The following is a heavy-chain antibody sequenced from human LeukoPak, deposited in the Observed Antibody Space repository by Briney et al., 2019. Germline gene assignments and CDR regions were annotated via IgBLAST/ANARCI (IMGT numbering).Heavy chain of an antibody. V-gene: IGHV4-39*01. CDR3: AVGGGFGSSSDY. D-gene: IGHD6-6*01. J-gene: IGHJ4*02. CDR1: GGSISSRSYY. Sequence: SETLSLTCTVSGGSISSRSYYWGWIRQPPGKGLEWIGSIYYSGSTYYNPSLKSRVTISVDTSKNQFSLKLSSVTAADTAVYYCAVGGGFGSSSDYWGQGTLVTVSS. CDR2: IYYSGST.